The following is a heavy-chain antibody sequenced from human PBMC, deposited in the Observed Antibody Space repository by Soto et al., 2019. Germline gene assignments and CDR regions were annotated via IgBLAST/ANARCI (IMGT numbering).Heavy chain of an antibody. CDR3: TRELAATRVLSRKYYYYGMDV. D-gene: IGHD2-15*01. Sequence: PSETLSVTCTVSGGSISSVDYYWSWIRQPPGKGLAWIGYIYYSGSTYYNPSPKSRVTISVDTSNNQFSLKLSSGTATDTAMDSCTRELAATRVLSRKYYYYGMDVWGQGTTVTVSS. CDR1: GGSISSVDYY. V-gene: IGHV4-30-4*01. J-gene: IGHJ6*02. CDR2: IYYSGST.